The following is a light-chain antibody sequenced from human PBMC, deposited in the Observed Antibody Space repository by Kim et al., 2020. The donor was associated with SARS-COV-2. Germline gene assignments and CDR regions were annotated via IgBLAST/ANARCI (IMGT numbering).Light chain of an antibody. CDR1: QTVSGNN. V-gene: IGKV3-20*01. CDR3: QQYGRSHVLYS. J-gene: IGKJ2*03. CDR2: GAS. Sequence: EVVLTQSPGTLSLSPGERATLSCRAAQTVSGNNVAWYQHKPGQAPRLLIYGASSRATGIPDRFSGSGSGTDFTLTISRVEPEDFAVYYCQQYGRSHVLYSFGQGTKLEI.